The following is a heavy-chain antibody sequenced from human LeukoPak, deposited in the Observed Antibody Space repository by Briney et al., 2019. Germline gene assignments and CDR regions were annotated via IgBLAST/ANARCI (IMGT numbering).Heavy chain of an antibody. D-gene: IGHD6-19*01. CDR1: GGSISSYY. V-gene: IGHV4-59*01. CDR2: IYYTGST. Sequence: PETLSLTCTVSGGSISSYYWSWIRQPPGKGLDWIGYIYYTGSTNYNPSLKSRVTISIDTSKNQFSLKLTSVTPADTAVYYCARGVYYSSALTFDYWGQGSLVTVSS. J-gene: IGHJ4*02. CDR3: ARGVYYSSALTFDY.